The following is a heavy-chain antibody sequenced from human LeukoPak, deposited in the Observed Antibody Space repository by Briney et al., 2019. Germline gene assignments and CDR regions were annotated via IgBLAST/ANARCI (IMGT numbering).Heavy chain of an antibody. CDR2: IYYSGGT. CDR1: GGSISSSSYY. D-gene: IGHD6-13*01. J-gene: IGHJ6*03. V-gene: IGHV4-39*01. CDR3: ARGSSQLETYYYYYYMDV. Sequence: SETLSLTCTVSGGSISSSSYYWGWIRQPPGKGLEWIGSIYYSGGTYYNPSLKSLVTISVDTSKNQFSLERSPVTAADTAVYYCARGSSQLETYYYYYYMDVWGKGTTVTISS.